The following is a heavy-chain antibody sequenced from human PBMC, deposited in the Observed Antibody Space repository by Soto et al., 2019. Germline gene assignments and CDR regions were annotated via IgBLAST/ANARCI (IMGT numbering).Heavy chain of an antibody. J-gene: IGHJ4*02. D-gene: IGHD1-1*01. CDR3: ARRAASTAFYEY. CDR2: IYPGDSDT. V-gene: IGHV5-51*01. CDR1: GYSFANYW. Sequence: EVQLVQSEAEVKKAGESLKISCQGSGYSFANYWIGWVRQMPGEGLEWVGIIYPGDSDTRYSPSFQGQVTISADKSINTAYLQWNSLKASDTAIYYCARRAASTAFYEYWAQGTLVTVSS.